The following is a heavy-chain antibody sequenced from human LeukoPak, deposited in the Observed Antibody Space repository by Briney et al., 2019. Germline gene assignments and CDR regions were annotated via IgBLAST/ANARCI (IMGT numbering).Heavy chain of an antibody. D-gene: IGHD4-23*01. J-gene: IGHJ4*02. CDR2: ISSGGKTI. CDR3: ARDPGGYLDY. V-gene: IGHV3-48*03. CDR1: GFTFSSYE. Sequence: GSLRLSCAASGFTFSSYEMNWVRQAPRKGLEWVSYISSGGKTIYYADSVKGRFTISRDNAKNSLYLHMNSLRAEDTAVYYCARDPGGYLDYWGQGTLVTVSS.